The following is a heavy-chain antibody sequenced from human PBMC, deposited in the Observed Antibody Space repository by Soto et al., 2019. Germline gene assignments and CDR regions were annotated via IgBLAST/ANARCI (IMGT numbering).Heavy chain of an antibody. J-gene: IGHJ4*02. Sequence: EVQVVESGGGLVQPGGSLRLSCAVSGFTFSNYWMTWFRQAPGKGLEWVAYMNQDGSQIYYVDSLRGRFTISRDNAKNSLYLQMNSLRVDDTAVYYCARDRGPNTPDYWGQGTVVTVSS. CDR3: ARDRGPNTPDY. V-gene: IGHV3-7*01. CDR1: GFTFSNYW. CDR2: MNQDGSQI. D-gene: IGHD2-2*02.